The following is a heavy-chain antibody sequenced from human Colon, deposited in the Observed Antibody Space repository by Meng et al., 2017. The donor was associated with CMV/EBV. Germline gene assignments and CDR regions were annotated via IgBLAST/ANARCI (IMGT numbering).Heavy chain of an antibody. D-gene: IGHD3-10*01. CDR3: AKTSSQYYYASLLD. Sequence: FRFPFCHLAMPSVRLPPGKGLDWFSGLCGSRVRPYYADSVERRFSISRDNSEDTLHLQLNSLRADDTALYYCAKTSSQYYYASLLDWGQGTLVTVSS. J-gene: IGHJ4*02. CDR1: RFPFCHLA. CDR2: LCGSRVRP. V-gene: IGHV3-23*01.